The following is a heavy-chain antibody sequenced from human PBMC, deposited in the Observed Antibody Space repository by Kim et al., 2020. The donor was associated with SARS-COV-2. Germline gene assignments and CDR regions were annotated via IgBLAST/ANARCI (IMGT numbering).Heavy chain of an antibody. D-gene: IGHD6-13*01. CDR3: ARAIGYSSSWNFDY. J-gene: IGHJ4*02. Sequence: AQKFQGRVTITADESTSTAYMELSSLRSEDTAVYYCARAIGYSSSWNFDYWGQGTLVTVSS. V-gene: IGHV1-69*01.